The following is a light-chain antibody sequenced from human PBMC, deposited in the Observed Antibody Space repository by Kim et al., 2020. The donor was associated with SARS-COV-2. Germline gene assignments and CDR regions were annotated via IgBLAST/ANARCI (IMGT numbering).Light chain of an antibody. CDR2: WAS. J-gene: IGKJ1*01. Sequence: DIVMTQSPDSLAVSLGERATINCKSSQSVLYSSNNKNYLAWYQQKPGQPPKLLIYWASTRESGVPDRFSGSRSGTDFILTISSLQAEDVAVYYCQQYYSTRTFGQGTKVDIK. CDR3: QQYYSTRT. V-gene: IGKV4-1*01. CDR1: QSVLYSSNNKNY.